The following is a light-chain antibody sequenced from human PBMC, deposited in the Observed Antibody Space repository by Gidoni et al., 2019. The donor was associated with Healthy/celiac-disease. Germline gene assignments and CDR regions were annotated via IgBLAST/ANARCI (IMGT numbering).Light chain of an antibody. CDR1: QSVSSSY. CDR2: GAS. CDR3: QQYGSSPGVT. Sequence: EIVLTQSPGTLSLSPGERATLSCRASQSVSSSYLAWYQQKPGQAPSFLIYGASSRATGIPDRFSGSGSGTDFTLTNSRLEPEDFAVYYCQQYGSSPGVTFGQGTRLEIK. V-gene: IGKV3-20*01. J-gene: IGKJ5*01.